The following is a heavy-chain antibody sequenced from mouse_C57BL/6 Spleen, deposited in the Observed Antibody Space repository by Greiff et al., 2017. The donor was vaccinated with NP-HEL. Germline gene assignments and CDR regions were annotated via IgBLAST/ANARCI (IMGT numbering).Heavy chain of an antibody. J-gene: IGHJ4*01. CDR3: ARRGYGSSYDYAMDY. D-gene: IGHD1-1*01. V-gene: IGHV1-31*01. Sequence: VQLQQSGPELVKPGASVKISCKASGYSFTGYYMHWVKQSHGNILDWIGYIYPYNGVSSYNQKFKGKATLTVDKSSSTAYMELRSLTSEDSAVYYCARRGYGSSYDYAMDYWGQGTSVTVSS. CDR2: IYPYNGVS. CDR1: GYSFTGYY.